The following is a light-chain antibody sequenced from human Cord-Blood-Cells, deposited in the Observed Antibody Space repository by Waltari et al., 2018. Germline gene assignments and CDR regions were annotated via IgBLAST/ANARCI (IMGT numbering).Light chain of an antibody. CDR1: SSNIGSNY. CDR3: AAWDDSLSGWV. Sequence: QSVLTQPPSASGTPGQRVTISCSGSSSNIGSNYVYWYKQLPGTAPKLLIYRNNRRPSGVPDRFSGSKSGTSASLAISGLRSEDEADYYCAAWDDSLSGWVFGGGTKLTVL. CDR2: RNN. J-gene: IGLJ3*02. V-gene: IGLV1-47*01.